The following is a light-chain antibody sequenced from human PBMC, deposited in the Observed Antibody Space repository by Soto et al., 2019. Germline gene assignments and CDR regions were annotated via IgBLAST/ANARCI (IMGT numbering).Light chain of an antibody. Sequence: QSALTQPASVSGSPGQSITISCTGTGSDVGGYNYVAWYQHHPGKAPKLMIYDVINRPSGVSNRFSGSKSANTASLTISGLQAEDEDDYYCSSYTSSSTLVVFGGGTKVTVL. J-gene: IGLJ2*01. V-gene: IGLV2-14*03. CDR2: DVI. CDR3: SSYTSSSTLVV. CDR1: GSDVGGYNY.